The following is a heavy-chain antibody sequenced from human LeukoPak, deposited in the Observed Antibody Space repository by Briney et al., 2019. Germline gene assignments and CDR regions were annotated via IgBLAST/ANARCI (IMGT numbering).Heavy chain of an antibody. J-gene: IGHJ4*02. CDR3: ARDQDAYSSGWYYFDY. Sequence: PGGSLRPSCAASGFTFSSYAMSWVRQAPGKGLEWVSIIYSGGSTFYADSVKGRFTISRDNSKNTLYLQMNSLRAEDTAVYYCARDQDAYSSGWYYFDYWGQGTLVTVSS. D-gene: IGHD6-19*01. CDR1: GFTFSSYA. CDR2: IYSGGST. V-gene: IGHV3-66*01.